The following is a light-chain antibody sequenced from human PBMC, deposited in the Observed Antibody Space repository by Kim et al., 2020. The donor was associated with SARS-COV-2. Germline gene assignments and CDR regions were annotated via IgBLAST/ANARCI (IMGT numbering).Light chain of an antibody. CDR3: QQSDSMPYT. Sequence: SASVGDRVTITCRASKSISSYLNWYQHKSGKAPKLLIYAASRLQSGVPSRFSGRGSGTDFTLTISSLQLEDFTSYYCQQSDSMPYTFGQGTKLEIK. CDR2: AAS. V-gene: IGKV1-39*01. J-gene: IGKJ2*01. CDR1: KSISSY.